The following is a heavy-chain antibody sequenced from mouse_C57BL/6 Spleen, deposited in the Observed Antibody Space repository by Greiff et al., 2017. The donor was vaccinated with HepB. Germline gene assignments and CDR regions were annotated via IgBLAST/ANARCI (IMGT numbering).Heavy chain of an antibody. CDR3: ARSRDDNWYFDV. Sequence: QVQLQQSGAELVKPGASVKISCKASGYAFSSYWMNWVKQRPGKGLEWIGQIYPGDGDTNYNGKFKGKATLTADKSSSTAYMQLSSLTSEDSAVYFCARSRDDNWYFDVWGTGTTVTVSS. CDR1: GYAFSSYW. D-gene: IGHD2-3*01. J-gene: IGHJ1*03. V-gene: IGHV1-80*01. CDR2: IYPGDGDT.